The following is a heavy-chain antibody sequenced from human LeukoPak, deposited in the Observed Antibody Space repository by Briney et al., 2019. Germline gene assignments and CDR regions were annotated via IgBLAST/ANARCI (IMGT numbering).Heavy chain of an antibody. CDR2: INPNSGGT. V-gene: IGHV1-2*02. J-gene: IGHJ6*02. CDR3: ARGGYWVSGYYYGMDV. D-gene: IGHD3-16*01. CDR1: GYTFTGYY. Sequence: ASVTVSCKASGYTFTGYYMHWVRQAPGQGLAWMGWINPNSGGTNCAQKFQGRVTMTRDTSISTAYMELSRLRSDDTAVYYCARGGYWVSGYYYGMDVWGQGTTVTVSS.